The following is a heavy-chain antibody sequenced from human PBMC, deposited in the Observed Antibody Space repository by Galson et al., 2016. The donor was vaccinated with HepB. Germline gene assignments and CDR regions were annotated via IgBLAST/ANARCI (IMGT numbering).Heavy chain of an antibody. D-gene: IGHD1-26*01. CDR1: GLSFSSFG. V-gene: IGHV3-30*03. Sequence: SLRLSCAASGLSFSSFGMNWVRQAPGKGLEWVATISYDGNNDYYADSVKGRFTISRDNSKNTMYLQMNSLTAEDTAVYYCARGSQEFDYWGQGTLVTVSS. J-gene: IGHJ4*02. CDR2: ISYDGNND. CDR3: ARGSQEFDY.